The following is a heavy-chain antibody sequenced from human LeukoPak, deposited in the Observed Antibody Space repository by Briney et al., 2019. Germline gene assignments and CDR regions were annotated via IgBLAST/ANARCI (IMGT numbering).Heavy chain of an antibody. J-gene: IGHJ6*02. CDR2: IYYSGST. D-gene: IGHD1-26*01. Sequence: SETLSLTCTVSGGSTSSSSYYWGWIRQPPGQGLDWIGSIYYSGSTYYNPSLKSRVTISVDTSKNQFSLKLSSVTAADTAVYYCARTEPSGYYYYGMDVWGQGTTVTVSS. CDR3: ARTEPSGYYYYGMDV. V-gene: IGHV4-39*07. CDR1: GGSTSSSSYY.